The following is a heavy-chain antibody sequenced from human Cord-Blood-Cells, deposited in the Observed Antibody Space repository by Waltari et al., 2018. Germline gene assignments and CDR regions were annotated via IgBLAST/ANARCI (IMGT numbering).Heavy chain of an antibody. J-gene: IGHJ4*02. CDR3: ALTRLDYYDSSGYYYYFDY. V-gene: IGHV2-26*01. CDR2: IFSNDEK. Sequence: VPLQLSGPVLVKLTETIALACAASGVPLSQASMGVGWIVQPTWQALEWLAHIFSNDEKSYSTSLKSRLTISKDTSKSQVVLTMTNMDPVDTATYYCALTRLDYYDSSGYYYYFDYWGQGTLVTVSS. CDR1: GVPLSQASMG. D-gene: IGHD3-22*01.